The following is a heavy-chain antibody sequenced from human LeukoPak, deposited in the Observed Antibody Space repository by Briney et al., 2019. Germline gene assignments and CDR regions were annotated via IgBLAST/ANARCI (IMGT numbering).Heavy chain of an antibody. CDR3: ARAAYSGSVDY. CDR2: IYSGGST. CDR1: GFTVSSNY. D-gene: IGHD1-26*01. J-gene: IGHJ4*02. Sequence: GGSLRLSCAASGFTVSSNYMSWVRQAPRKGLEWVSVIYSGGSTYYADSVKGRFTISRDNAKNSLYLQMNSLRAEDTVVYYCARAAYSGSVDYWGQGTLVTVSS. V-gene: IGHV3-53*01.